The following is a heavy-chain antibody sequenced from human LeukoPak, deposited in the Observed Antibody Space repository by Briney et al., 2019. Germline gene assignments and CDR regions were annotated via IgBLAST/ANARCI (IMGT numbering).Heavy chain of an antibody. CDR2: ISSSSSYI. CDR1: GFTFSSYS. J-gene: IGHJ4*02. D-gene: IGHD3-16*01. Sequence: MPGGSLRLSCAASGFTFSSYSMNWVRQAPGKGLEWVSSISSSSSYIYYADSVKGRFTISRDNAKNSLYLQMDSLRAEDTAIYYCTRWGAGGLTLDYWGQGVLVTVSS. CDR3: TRWGAGGLTLDY. V-gene: IGHV3-21*01.